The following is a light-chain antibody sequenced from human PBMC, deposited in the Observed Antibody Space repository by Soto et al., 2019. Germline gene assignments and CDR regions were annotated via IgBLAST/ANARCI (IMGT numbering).Light chain of an antibody. CDR1: QTLRRTY. CDR2: GAS. Sequence: EIVLMQSPGTLHLSPGERATLSCRASQTLRRTYIAWYQQKPGQAPRVIIYGASKRETGIPDRFSGSGAGTDFSRTISRLEAEDFAVDFCQQYTGLPTTFGQGTRLEIK. CDR3: QQYTGLPTT. V-gene: IGKV3-20*01. J-gene: IGKJ5*01.